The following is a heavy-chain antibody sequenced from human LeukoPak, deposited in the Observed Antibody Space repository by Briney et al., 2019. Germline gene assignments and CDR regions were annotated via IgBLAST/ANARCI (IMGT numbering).Heavy chain of an antibody. CDR2: ISTNGDGT. J-gene: IGHJ3*01. D-gene: IGHD3-22*01. CDR3: AKESSGYNL. Sequence: PGGSLRLSCAASGFTFSSYAMHWVRQAPGRGLEYVSAISTNGDGTYYANSVKGRFTISRDNSKNTLYLQMGSLRAEDMALYYCAKESSGYNLWGQGTMATVSS. CDR1: GFTFSSYA. V-gene: IGHV3-64*01.